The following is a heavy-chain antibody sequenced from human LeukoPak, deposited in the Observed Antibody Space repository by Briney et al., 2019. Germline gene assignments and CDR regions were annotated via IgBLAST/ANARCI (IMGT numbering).Heavy chain of an antibody. CDR2: IYTSGST. CDR3: ARDPTVGATYGY. CDR1: GGSLSSGSYY. V-gene: IGHV4-61*02. J-gene: IGHJ4*02. Sequence: SQTLSLTCTVSGGSLSSGSYYWSWIRQPAGKGLEWIGRIYTSGSTNYNPSLKSRVTISVDTSKNQFSLKLSSVTAADTAVYYCARDPTVGATYGYWGQGTLVTVST. D-gene: IGHD1-26*01.